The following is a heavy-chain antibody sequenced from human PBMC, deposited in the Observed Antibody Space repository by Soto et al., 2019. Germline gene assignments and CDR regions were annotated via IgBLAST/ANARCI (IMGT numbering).Heavy chain of an antibody. V-gene: IGHV3-21*01. CDR1: GFTFSSYS. D-gene: IGHD3-9*01. Sequence: GGSLRLSCAASGFTFSSYSMNWVRQAPGKGLEWVSSISSSSSYIYYADSVKGRFTISRDNAKNSLYLQMNSLRAEDTAVYYCARIYSHYDILTGYYLPFDYWGQGTLVTVSS. CDR2: ISSSSSYI. CDR3: ARIYSHYDILTGYYLPFDY. J-gene: IGHJ4*02.